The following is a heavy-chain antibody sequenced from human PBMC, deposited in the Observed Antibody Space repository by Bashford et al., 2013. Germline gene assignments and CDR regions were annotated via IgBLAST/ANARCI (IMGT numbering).Heavy chain of an antibody. V-gene: IGHV4-39*01. Sequence: SETLSLTCAVSGGSIYSSTSYWDWIRQPPGKGLEWIGSIYYTGSTYYNPSLRGRVTIAVDTSKNQFSLKLSSVTAADTAVYYCARHVRVTLAGRIDYWGQGTLVTVSS. D-gene: IGHD3-10*02. CDR1: GGSIYSSTSY. CDR2: IYYTGST. J-gene: IGHJ4*02. CDR3: ARHVRVTLAGRIDY.